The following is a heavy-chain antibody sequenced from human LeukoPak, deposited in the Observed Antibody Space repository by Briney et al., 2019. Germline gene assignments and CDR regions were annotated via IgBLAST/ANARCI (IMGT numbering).Heavy chain of an antibody. Sequence: GGSLRLSCAASGFTVSSNYMSWVRQPPGKGLEWVSVIYAGGSTYYGDSVKGRFTNSRDDSKNTLYLQMNSLRAEDTAVYYCARDFSLARPLDPFDMWGQGTMVTVSS. CDR1: GFTVSSNY. V-gene: IGHV3-53*01. CDR2: IYAGGST. J-gene: IGHJ3*02. D-gene: IGHD6-6*01. CDR3: ARDFSLARPLDPFDM.